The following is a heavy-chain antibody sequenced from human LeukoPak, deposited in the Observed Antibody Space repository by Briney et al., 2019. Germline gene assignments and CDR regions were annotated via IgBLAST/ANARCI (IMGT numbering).Heavy chain of an antibody. CDR1: GYTFTGYY. D-gene: IGHD7-27*01. Sequence: ASVKVSCKASGYTFTGYYMRWVRQAPGQGLEWMGWINPNSGGTNYAQKFQGRVTMTRDTSISTAYMELSRLRSDDTAVYYCARELTGGDDYAFDIWGQGTMVTVSS. CDR2: INPNSGGT. J-gene: IGHJ3*02. V-gene: IGHV1-2*02. CDR3: ARELTGGDDYAFDI.